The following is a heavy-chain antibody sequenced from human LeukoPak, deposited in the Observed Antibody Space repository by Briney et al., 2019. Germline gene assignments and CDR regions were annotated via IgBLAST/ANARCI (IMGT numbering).Heavy chain of an antibody. Sequence: GGSLRLSCAASGFIFSDYSMNWVRQAPGKGLQWVSYISGSSSTIYYADSVKGRFTISRDNAKNSLYLQVNSLGAEDTAVYYCADPDWAWGQGTMVTVSS. CDR2: ISGSSSTI. CDR3: ADPDWA. D-gene: IGHD3/OR15-3a*01. CDR1: GFIFSDYS. J-gene: IGHJ3*01. V-gene: IGHV3-48*04.